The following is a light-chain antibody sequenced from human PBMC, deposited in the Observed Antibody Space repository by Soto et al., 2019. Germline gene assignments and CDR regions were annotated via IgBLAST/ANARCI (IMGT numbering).Light chain of an antibody. J-gene: IGKJ5*01. Sequence: ESVLAQSPATLSLSPGERATLSCRASQSLDSSLAWFQQKPGQAPRLLIYDVSYRASGIPARFSGSGSGTDFTLTISSLQPEDFATYHCQQNYSPPPITFGQGTRREMK. CDR3: QQNYSPPPIT. V-gene: IGKV3-11*01. CDR1: QSLDSS. CDR2: DVS.